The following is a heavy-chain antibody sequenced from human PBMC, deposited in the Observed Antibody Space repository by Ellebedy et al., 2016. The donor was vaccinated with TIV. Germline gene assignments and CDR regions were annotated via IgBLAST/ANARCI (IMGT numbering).Heavy chain of an antibody. J-gene: IGHJ6*02. Sequence: GESLKISCAASGFTFSSQSMNWVRQAPGKGLEWVSYISGSASVTAYADSVKGRFTISRDNARTSLYLQMNHLRAEDTAVYYCASLGYCSGGSCYSGGMDVWGQGTTVTVSS. CDR3: ASLGYCSGGSCYSGGMDV. V-gene: IGHV3-48*04. CDR2: ISGSASVT. CDR1: GFTFSSQS. D-gene: IGHD2-15*01.